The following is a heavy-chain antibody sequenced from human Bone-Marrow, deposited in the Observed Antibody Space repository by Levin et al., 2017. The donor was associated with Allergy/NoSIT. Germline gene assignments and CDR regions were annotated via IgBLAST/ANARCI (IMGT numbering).Heavy chain of an antibody. CDR1: GFTFSNYE. J-gene: IGHJ4*02. CDR2: ISSSGSPI. V-gene: IGHV3-48*03. D-gene: IGHD3-10*01. Sequence: GGSLRLSCAASGFTFSNYEMNWVRQAPGKGLEWVSYISSSGSPIYYADSVKGRFTISRDNAKNSLYLQMNSLRAEDTAVYYCARVFRGPYWGQGTLVTVSS. CDR3: ARVFRGPY.